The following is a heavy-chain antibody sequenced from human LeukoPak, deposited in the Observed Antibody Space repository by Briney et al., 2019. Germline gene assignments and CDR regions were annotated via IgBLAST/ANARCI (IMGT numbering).Heavy chain of an antibody. CDR3: ARERGYYDSSGYYFDAFDI. CDR2: IIPIFGTA. D-gene: IGHD3-22*01. CDR1: GGTFSSYA. Sequence: SVKVSCKASGGTFSSYAIGWVRQAPGQGLEWMGGIIPIFGTANYAQKIQGRVTITADESTSTAYMELSSLRSEDTAVYYCARERGYYDSSGYYFDAFDIWGQGTMVTVSS. V-gene: IGHV1-69*13. J-gene: IGHJ3*02.